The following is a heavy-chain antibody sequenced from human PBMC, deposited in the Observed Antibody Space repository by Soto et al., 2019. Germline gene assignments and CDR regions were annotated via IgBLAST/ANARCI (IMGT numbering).Heavy chain of an antibody. CDR2: IIPILGIA. D-gene: IGHD5-12*01. CDR1: GGTFSSYT. Sequence: ASVKVSCKASGGTFSSYTISWVRQAPGQGLEWMGRIIPILGIANYAQKFQGRVTITADKSTSTAYMELSSLRSEDTAVYYCAREDGYSGYGEGYWGQGTLVTVSS. V-gene: IGHV1-69*04. CDR3: AREDGYSGYGEGY. J-gene: IGHJ4*02.